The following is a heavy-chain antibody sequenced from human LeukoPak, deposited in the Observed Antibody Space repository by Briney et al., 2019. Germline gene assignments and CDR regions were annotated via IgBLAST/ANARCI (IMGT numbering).Heavy chain of an antibody. CDR3: ARLAVAGTRRGAFDI. Sequence: SETLSLTCAVYGGSFSGYYWSWIRQPPGKGLEWIGEINHSGSTNYNPSLKSRVTISVDTSKNQFSLKLSSVTAADTAVYYCARLAVAGTRRGAFDIWGQGTMVTVSS. D-gene: IGHD6-19*01. J-gene: IGHJ3*02. CDR2: INHSGST. V-gene: IGHV4-34*01. CDR1: GGSFSGYY.